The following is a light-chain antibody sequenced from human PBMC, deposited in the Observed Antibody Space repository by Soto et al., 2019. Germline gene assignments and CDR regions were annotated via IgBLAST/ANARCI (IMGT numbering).Light chain of an antibody. V-gene: IGLV1-40*01. CDR1: SSNIGAGFD. CDR2: GNN. J-gene: IGLJ2*01. CDR3: QSYDSSLRGSV. Sequence: LTQPPSVSGAPGQRVTISCTGSSSNIGAGFDVYWHQQLPGTAPKLLINGNNNRPSGVPDRFSGSKSGTSASLAISGLQAEDEADYYCQSYDSSLRGSVFGGGTKLTVL.